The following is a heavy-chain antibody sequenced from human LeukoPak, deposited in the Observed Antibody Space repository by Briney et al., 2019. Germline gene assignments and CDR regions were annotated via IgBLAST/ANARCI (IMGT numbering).Heavy chain of an antibody. CDR2: ISSSSSYI. CDR3: ARGLGLTGYYYMDV. V-gene: IGHV3-21*01. CDR1: GFTFSSYS. Sequence: PGGSLRLSCAASGFTFSSYSMNWVRQAPGKGLEWVSSISSSSSYIYYADSVKGRFTISRDNAKNSLYLQMNSLRAEDTAVYYCARGLGLTGYYYMDVWGKGTTVTVSS. J-gene: IGHJ6*03. D-gene: IGHD3-10*01.